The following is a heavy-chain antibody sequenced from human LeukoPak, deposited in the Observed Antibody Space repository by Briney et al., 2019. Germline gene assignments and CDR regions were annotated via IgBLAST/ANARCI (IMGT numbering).Heavy chain of an antibody. J-gene: IGHJ6*03. CDR1: GYTFTNYA. V-gene: IGHV1-2*02. CDR2: INPNSGGT. Sequence: ASVKVSCKASGYTFTNYAMNWVRQAPGQGLEWMGWINPNSGGTNYAQKFQGRVTMTRDTSISTAYMELSRLRSDDTAVYYCARAVGYCSGGSCYNYYYYYMDVWGKGTTVTISS. D-gene: IGHD2-15*01. CDR3: ARAVGYCSGGSCYNYYYYYMDV.